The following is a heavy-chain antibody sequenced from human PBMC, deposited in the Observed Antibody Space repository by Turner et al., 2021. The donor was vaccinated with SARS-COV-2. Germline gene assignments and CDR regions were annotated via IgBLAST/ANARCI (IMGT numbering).Heavy chain of an antibody. V-gene: IGHV4-34*01. D-gene: IGHD3-3*01. J-gene: IGHJ4*02. CDR3: ARGQGWLQPPFGY. CDR2: INHSGST. Sequence: QVQLQQWGAGLLKPSETLSLTCAVYGGSFSGYFWTWIRQPPGKGPEWIGEINHSGSTNYNPSLKSRVTISVDTSKNQFSLKLSSVTAADTAVYYCARGQGWLQPPFGYWGQGTLVTVSS. CDR1: GGSFSGYF.